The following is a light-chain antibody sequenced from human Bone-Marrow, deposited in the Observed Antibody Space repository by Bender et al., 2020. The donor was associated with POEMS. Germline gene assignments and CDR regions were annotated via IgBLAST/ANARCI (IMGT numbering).Light chain of an antibody. J-gene: IGLJ3*02. CDR2: GYN. CDR3: SSYTISSTWV. CDR1: SSNTGSGYD. V-gene: IGLV1-40*01. Sequence: QSVLTQPPSVSGAPGQRVTISCTGSSSNTGSGYDINWYQHLPGTAPKLLIYGYNNRPSGVPDRFSGSKSGTSASLAITGLQAEDEADYFCSSYTISSTWVFGGGTKLTVL.